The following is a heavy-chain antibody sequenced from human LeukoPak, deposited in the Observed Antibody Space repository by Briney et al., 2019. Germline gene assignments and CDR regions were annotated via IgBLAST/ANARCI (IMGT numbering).Heavy chain of an antibody. D-gene: IGHD2-15*01. V-gene: IGHV4-39*01. CDR2: IYHSGST. Sequence: SETLSLTCTVSGGSISSSSYYWGWIRQPPGKGLEWIGSIYHSGSTYYNPSLKSRVTISVDTSKNQFSLKLSSVTAADTAVYYCARLADIVVVVAATTGGFDYWGQGTLVTVSS. CDR1: GGSISSSSYY. J-gene: IGHJ4*02. CDR3: ARLADIVVVVAATTGGFDY.